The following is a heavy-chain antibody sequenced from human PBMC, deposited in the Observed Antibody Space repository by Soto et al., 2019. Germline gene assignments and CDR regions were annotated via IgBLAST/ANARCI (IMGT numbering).Heavy chain of an antibody. CDR1: GFSLSTTGLG. V-gene: IGHV2-5*02. Sequence: QITLKESGPTLVKPTQTLTLTCTFSGFSLSTTGLGVGWLRQPPGKALEWLALIYWDDDKRYSASLKSRLTITKGTSKNQVVITMTNMHPVDTATYYCAHGGALTFFDYWGQGTLVSVSS. CDR3: AHGGALTFFDY. J-gene: IGHJ4*02. CDR2: IYWDDDK.